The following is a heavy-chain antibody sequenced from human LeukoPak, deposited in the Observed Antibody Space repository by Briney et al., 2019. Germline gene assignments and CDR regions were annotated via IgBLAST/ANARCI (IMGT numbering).Heavy chain of an antibody. CDR3: ASRLRHLLGY. Sequence: SETLSLTCAVSGGSISGSNWWSWVRQPPGKGLEWIGEIFHSGSTNYSPSLKSQVTISIDKSKNQFSLKLTSVTVADTAVYYCASRLRHLLGYWGQGNLVTVSS. V-gene: IGHV4-4*02. CDR2: IFHSGST. D-gene: IGHD3-16*01. J-gene: IGHJ4*02. CDR1: GGSISGSNW.